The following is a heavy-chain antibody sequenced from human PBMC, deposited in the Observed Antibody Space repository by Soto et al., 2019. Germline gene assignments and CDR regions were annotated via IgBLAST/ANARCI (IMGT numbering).Heavy chain of an antibody. J-gene: IGHJ4*02. CDR2: IIPILGIA. V-gene: IGHV1-69*04. CDR3: ARDSGMTTVTTSFDY. CDR1: GGTFSSYT. D-gene: IGHD4-17*01. Sequence: SVKVSCKASGGTFSSYTISWVRQAPGQGLEWMGRIIPILGIANYAQKSQGRVTITADKSTSTAYMELSSLRSEDTAVYYCARDSGMTTVTTSFDYWGQGTLVTVSS.